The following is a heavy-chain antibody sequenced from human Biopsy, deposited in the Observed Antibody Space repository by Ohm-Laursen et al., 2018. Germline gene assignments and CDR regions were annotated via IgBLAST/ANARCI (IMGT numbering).Heavy chain of an antibody. CDR2: INSDGSST. CDR1: EFIFSRFW. CDR3: ARPTNARAGGAPFDI. Sequence: SLRLSCSASEFIFSRFWMYWVRQAPGKGLAWVSRINSDGSSTNYADAVKGRFTISRDNAKNTVFLQMNSLRAEDTAMYYCARPTNARAGGAPFDIWGQGTMVTVSS. J-gene: IGHJ3*02. V-gene: IGHV3-74*01. D-gene: IGHD1-1*01.